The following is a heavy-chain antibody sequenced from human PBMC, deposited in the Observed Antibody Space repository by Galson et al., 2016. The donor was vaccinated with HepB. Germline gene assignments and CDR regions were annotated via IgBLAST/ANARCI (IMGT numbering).Heavy chain of an antibody. CDR1: GVTFSSYV. J-gene: IGHJ6*02. Sequence: SLRLSCAASGVTFSSYVMSRVRQAPGKGLEWVSTISGNGGSTYYADSVKGRFTISRDNSKNTLYLQMNSLRAEDTAVYYCAKEGTIFGAVPYGMDVWGQGTTVTVSS. V-gene: IGHV3-23*01. D-gene: IGHD3-3*01. CDR2: ISGNGGST. CDR3: AKEGTIFGAVPYGMDV.